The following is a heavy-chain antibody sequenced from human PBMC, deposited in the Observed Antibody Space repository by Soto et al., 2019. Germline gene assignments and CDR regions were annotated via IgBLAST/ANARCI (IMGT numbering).Heavy chain of an antibody. V-gene: IGHV1-46*01. CDR2: MRPSDGST. CDR1: GYTVSSFY. Sequence: QVQLVQSGAEVVKPGASLTISCRASGYTVSSFYLHWVRQAPGQGLEWMGVMRPSDGSTNYAQKFQGRVTMTRATSTNTDYRDLTSLRSDDTAVYYCARGPALRYYDMSGYRGSFEYWGLGTLVTVSS. J-gene: IGHJ4*02. CDR3: ARGPALRYYDMSGYRGSFEY. D-gene: IGHD3-22*01.